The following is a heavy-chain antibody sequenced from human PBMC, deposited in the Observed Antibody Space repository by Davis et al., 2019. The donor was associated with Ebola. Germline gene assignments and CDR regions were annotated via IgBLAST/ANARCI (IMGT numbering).Heavy chain of an antibody. CDR1: GYRFTSYY. J-gene: IGHJ3*02. CDR2: INPITGGT. V-gene: IGHV1-46*01. D-gene: IGHD3-22*01. Sequence: ASVRVSCKASGYRFTSYYMHWVRQAPGQRLEWMGIINPITGGTSYAQNFQVRVNMTRDTSTSTVYMELSSLRSEDTAVDYCAREGGRYYDSSGYVFDIWGQGTMVKVSS. CDR3: AREGGRYYDSSGYVFDI.